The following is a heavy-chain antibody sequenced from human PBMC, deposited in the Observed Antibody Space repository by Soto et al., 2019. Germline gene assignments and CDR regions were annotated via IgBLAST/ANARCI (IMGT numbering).Heavy chain of an antibody. CDR1: GYIFTDYY. J-gene: IGHJ4*01. Sequence: SVKVSCKASGYIFTDYYLHWVRQAPGQGLEYMGWINPNTGGTKYSQRFQGRVTMTGGTLLLNWLTSDDTAVYYCARSLSTIGARLDYWGQGTLVTVS. CDR2: INPNTGGT. CDR3: ARSLSTIGARLDY. D-gene: IGHD6-6*01. V-gene: IGHV1-2*02.